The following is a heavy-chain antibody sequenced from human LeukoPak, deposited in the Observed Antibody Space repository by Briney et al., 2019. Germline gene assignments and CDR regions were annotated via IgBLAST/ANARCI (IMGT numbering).Heavy chain of an antibody. CDR1: GYSISSGYY. CDR2: IFHSGNT. CDR3: ATGWILGATLTY. V-gene: IGHV4-38-2*01. D-gene: IGHD1-26*01. J-gene: IGHJ2*01. Sequence: PSETLSLTCAVSGYSISSGYYWGWIRQPPGKGLEWIGTIFHSGNTYYNPSLKSRVTISVDTSKNQFSLKLSSVTAADTAVYYCATGWILGATLTYWGRGTLAIVSS.